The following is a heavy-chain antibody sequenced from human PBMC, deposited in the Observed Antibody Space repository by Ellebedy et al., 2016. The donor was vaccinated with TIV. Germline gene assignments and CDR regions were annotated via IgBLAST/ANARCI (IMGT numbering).Heavy chain of an antibody. CDR1: GFTFSDYY. D-gene: IGHD3-10*01. Sequence: GESLKISXAASGFTFSDYYMSWIRQAPGKGLEWVSYISSSGNNIYYADSVKGRFTISRDNAKNSLYLQMNSLRAEDTAVYYCAREFGSYSDYWGQGTLVTVSS. J-gene: IGHJ4*02. CDR2: ISSSGNNI. V-gene: IGHV3-11*01. CDR3: AREFGSYSDY.